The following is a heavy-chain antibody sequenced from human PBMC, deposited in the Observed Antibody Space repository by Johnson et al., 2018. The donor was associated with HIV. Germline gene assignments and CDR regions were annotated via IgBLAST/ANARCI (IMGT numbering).Heavy chain of an antibody. J-gene: IGHJ3*02. CDR3: ARSSGARGAFDI. V-gene: IGHV3-7*01. CDR2: IKQDGSEK. D-gene: IGHD6-6*01. CDR1: GFTFSSYA. Sequence: VQLVESGGGLVKPGGSLRLSCAASGFTFSSYAMHWVRQAPGKGLEWVANIKQDGSEKYYVDSVKGRFTISRDNAKNSLYLQMNSLRAEDTAVYYCARSSGARGAFDIWGQGTMVTVSS.